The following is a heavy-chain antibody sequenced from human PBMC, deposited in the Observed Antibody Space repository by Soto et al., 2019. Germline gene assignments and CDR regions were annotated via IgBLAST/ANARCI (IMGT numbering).Heavy chain of an antibody. D-gene: IGHD6-19*01. CDR1: GFTFSDYY. CDR3: ARGGSSGWYYFDY. CDR2: ISSSSSYT. Sequence: GGSLRLSCAASGFTFSDYYMSWIRQAPGKGLEWVSYISSSSSYTNYADSVKGRFTISRDNAKNSLYLQMNSLRAEDTAVYYCARGGSSGWYYFDYWGQGTLVTVSS. V-gene: IGHV3-11*06. J-gene: IGHJ4*02.